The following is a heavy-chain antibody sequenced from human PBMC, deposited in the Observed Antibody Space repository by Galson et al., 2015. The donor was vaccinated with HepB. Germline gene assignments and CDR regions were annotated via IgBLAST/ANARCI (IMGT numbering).Heavy chain of an antibody. V-gene: IGHV3-21*01. J-gene: IGHJ4*02. CDR2: ISSSSSYI. CDR1: GFTFSSYS. Sequence: SLRLSCAASGFTFSSYSMNWVRQAPGKGLEWVSSISSSSSYIYYADSVKGRFTISRDNAKNSLYLQMNSLRAEDTAVYYCARDFNGYDSSGYYLTDWGQGTLVTVSS. CDR3: ARDFNGYDSSGYYLTD. D-gene: IGHD3-22*01.